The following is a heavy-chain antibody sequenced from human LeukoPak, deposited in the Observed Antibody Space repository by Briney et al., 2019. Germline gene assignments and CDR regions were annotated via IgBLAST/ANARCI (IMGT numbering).Heavy chain of an antibody. CDR2: INPNSGGT. V-gene: IGHV1-2*02. CDR1: GYTFTGYY. CDR3: ARGEYYDILD. D-gene: IGHD3-9*01. Sequence: GASVKVSCKASGYTFTGYYMHWVRQAPGHGLEWMGWINPNSGGTNYAQKFQGRVAMTRDTSISTAYLELSRLRSHDTAVYYCARGEYYDILDWGQGTLVTVSP. J-gene: IGHJ4*02.